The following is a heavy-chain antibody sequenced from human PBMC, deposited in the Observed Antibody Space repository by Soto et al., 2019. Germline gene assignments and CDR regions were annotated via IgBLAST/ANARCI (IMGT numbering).Heavy chain of an antibody. CDR1: GGSLIGYY. J-gene: IGHJ4*02. CDR2: IHYSGST. CDR3: TRVGGYYGDYPNFDY. V-gene: IGHV4-59*01. Sequence: PSETLSRTCTVSGGSLIGYYWRWLRQPPGKGLQWIGNIHYSGSTNYNPSLKSRVTISVVSPRNQVSLKLSSVTAADAAVYYCTRVGGYYGDYPNFDYWGQGTLVTVSS. D-gene: IGHD4-17*01.